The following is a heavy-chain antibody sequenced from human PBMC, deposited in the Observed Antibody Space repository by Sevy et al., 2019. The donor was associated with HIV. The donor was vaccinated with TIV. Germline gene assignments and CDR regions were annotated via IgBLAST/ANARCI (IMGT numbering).Heavy chain of an antibody. D-gene: IGHD3-10*01. CDR1: GGSISSYY. CDR2: IYTSGST. V-gene: IGHV4-4*07. Sequence: SQTISLTCTVSGGSISSYYWSWIRQPAGKGLEWIGRIYTSGSTNYNPSLKSRVTMSVDTSKNQFSLKLNSVTAADTAVYYCARDGRTMVRGVIPLYYYYGMDVWGQGTTVTVSS. CDR3: ARDGRTMVRGVIPLYYYYGMDV. J-gene: IGHJ6*02.